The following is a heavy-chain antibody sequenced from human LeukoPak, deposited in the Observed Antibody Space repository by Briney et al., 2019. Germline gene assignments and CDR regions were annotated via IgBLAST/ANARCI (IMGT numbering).Heavy chain of an antibody. CDR3: TRDGAGTQRWVEFDL. D-gene: IGHD5-18*01. CDR1: GFTVSGTL. J-gene: IGHJ5*02. V-gene: IGHV3-53*05. CDR2: IYDDDRT. Sequence: GGSLRLSCTASGFTVSGTLMDWVRQAPGKGLEWVSVIYDDDRTVYTDSVKGRFTISRDNSKNMVYLQMNSLRPEDSAVYYCTRDGAGTQRWVEFDLWGPGTLVTVSS.